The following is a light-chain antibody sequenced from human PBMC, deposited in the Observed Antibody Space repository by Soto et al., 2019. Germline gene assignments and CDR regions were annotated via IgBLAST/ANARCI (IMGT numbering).Light chain of an antibody. Sequence: EIVMTQSPATLSVSPGERVTLSCRASQNVNSNLAWYQQRPGQTPRLLIYDASTGATGIPARFSGSGSGTEFTLTISSLQSEDFAVYYCQQYYNLPPWTFGQGTKVDIK. V-gene: IGKV3-15*01. J-gene: IGKJ1*01. CDR3: QQYYNLPPWT. CDR2: DAS. CDR1: QNVNSN.